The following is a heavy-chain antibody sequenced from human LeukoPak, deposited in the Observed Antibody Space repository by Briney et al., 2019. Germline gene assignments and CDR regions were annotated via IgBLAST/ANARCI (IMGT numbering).Heavy chain of an antibody. Sequence: VKVSCKASGYTFTSYGISWVRQAPGQGLEWMGWINTYYGNTNYAQKVQGRVTMTTDTSTSTAYMELRSLTSDDTALYYCARGRYGELAFDYWGQGALVTVSS. J-gene: IGHJ4*02. CDR3: ARGRYGELAFDY. D-gene: IGHD3-10*01. CDR2: INTYYGNT. CDR1: GYTFTSYG. V-gene: IGHV1-18*01.